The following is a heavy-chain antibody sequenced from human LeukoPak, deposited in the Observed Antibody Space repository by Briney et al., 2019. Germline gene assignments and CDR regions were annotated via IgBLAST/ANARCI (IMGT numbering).Heavy chain of an antibody. Sequence: ASVKVSCKASGYTFTSYDINWVRQATGQGLEWMGWMNPNSGNTGYAQKFQGRVTMTRNTSISTVYMELSSLRSEDTAVYYCARATPNYYDSSGYGAMDVWGKGTTVTVSS. D-gene: IGHD3-22*01. CDR2: MNPNSGNT. CDR1: GYTFTSYD. V-gene: IGHV1-8*01. J-gene: IGHJ6*03. CDR3: ARATPNYYDSSGYGAMDV.